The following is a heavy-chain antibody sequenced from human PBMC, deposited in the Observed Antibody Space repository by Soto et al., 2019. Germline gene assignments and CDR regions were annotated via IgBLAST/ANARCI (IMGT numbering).Heavy chain of an antibody. CDR1: GFTFSSYA. V-gene: IGHV3-30-3*01. CDR3: ARDRATVMDGMDV. CDR2: ISYDGSNK. D-gene: IGHD4-4*01. J-gene: IGHJ6*02. Sequence: QVQLVESGGGVVQPGRSLRLSCAASGFTFSSYAMHWVRQAPGKGLEWVAVISYDGSNKYYADSVKGRFTISRDNSKNTLYPQMNSLRAEDTAVYYCARDRATVMDGMDVWGQGTTVTVSS.